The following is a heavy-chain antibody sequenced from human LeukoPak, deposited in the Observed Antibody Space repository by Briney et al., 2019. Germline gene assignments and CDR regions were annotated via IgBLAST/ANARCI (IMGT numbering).Heavy chain of an antibody. J-gene: IGHJ4*02. V-gene: IGHV3-11*01. D-gene: IGHD6-13*01. CDR1: GFTFSDYY. CDR2: ISSSGSTI. CDR3: AKPHDSGWWMFDY. Sequence: GGSLRLSCAASGFTFSDYYMSWIRRAPGKGLEWVSYISSSGSTIYYADSVKGRFSISRDNSKNTVYLQMNSLRAEDTAIYYCAKPHDSGWWMFDYWGQGTLVTVSS.